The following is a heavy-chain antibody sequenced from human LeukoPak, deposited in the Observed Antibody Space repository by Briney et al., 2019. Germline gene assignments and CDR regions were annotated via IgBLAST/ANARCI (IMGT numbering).Heavy chain of an antibody. V-gene: IGHV3-7*01. Sequence: GGSLRLSCTVSGFTVSSNSMSWVRQAPGKGLEWVANIKQDGSEKYYVDSVKGRFTISRDDAKNSLYLQMNSLRAEDTAVYYCARDTDGHPDYWGQGTLVTVSS. D-gene: IGHD5-24*01. J-gene: IGHJ4*02. CDR3: ARDTDGHPDY. CDR1: GFTVSSNS. CDR2: IKQDGSEK.